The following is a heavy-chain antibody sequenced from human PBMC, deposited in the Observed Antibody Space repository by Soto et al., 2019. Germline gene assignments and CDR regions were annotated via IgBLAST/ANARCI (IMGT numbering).Heavy chain of an antibody. CDR2: ISAYNGNT. CDR1: GYTFTSYG. V-gene: IGHV1-18*01. CDR3: AGDRGYGGYEFCY. D-gene: IGHD4-17*01. J-gene: IGHJ4*02. Sequence: QVQLVQSGAEVKKPGASVKVSCKASGYTFTSYGISWVRQAPGQGLEWMGWISAYNGNTNYAQKLQGRVTMTTDTSRRTAYRERRSLRSDDTAVYCCAGDRGYGGYEFCYWGQGTLVTVSS.